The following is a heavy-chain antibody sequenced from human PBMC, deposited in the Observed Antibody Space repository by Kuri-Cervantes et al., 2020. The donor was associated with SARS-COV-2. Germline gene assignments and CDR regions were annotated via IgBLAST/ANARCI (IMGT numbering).Heavy chain of an antibody. J-gene: IGHJ6*04. V-gene: IGHV4-39*01. CDR3: ARPGGFLDV. CDR1: GGSISSSSYY. D-gene: IGHD4-23*01. CDR2: IYYSGST. Sequence: SETLSLTCTVSGGSISSSSYYWSWIPQPPGKGLEWIGSIYYSGSTNYNPSLKSRFTISVDTSKNQFSLKLSSVTAADTAVYYCARPGGFLDVWGKGTTVTVSS.